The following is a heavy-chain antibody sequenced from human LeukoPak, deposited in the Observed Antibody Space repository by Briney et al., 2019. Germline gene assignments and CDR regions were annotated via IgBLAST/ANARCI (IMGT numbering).Heavy chain of an antibody. D-gene: IGHD5-12*01. V-gene: IGHV1-8*01. J-gene: IGHJ4*02. Sequence: ASVKVSCKASGYTFTSYDISWVRQPTGQGLEWMGWMNPNSGNTGYAQKFQGRVTMTRSTSISTAYMELSSLRSEDTAVYYCARVSGYVQDYWGQGTLVTVSS. CDR2: MNPNSGNT. CDR1: GYTFTSYD. CDR3: ARVSGYVQDY.